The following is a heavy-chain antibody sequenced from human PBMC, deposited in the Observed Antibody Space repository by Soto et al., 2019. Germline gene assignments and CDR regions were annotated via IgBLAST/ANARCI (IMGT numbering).Heavy chain of an antibody. CDR1: GDSITSNSYF. V-gene: IGHV4-39*07. J-gene: IGHJ4*02. Sequence: PSETLSLTCTVSGDSITSNSYFWAWICQPPGKGLEWIGSIYYSGTTYYNPSLKSRVTISVDRSKNQFSLNLKSVTAADTAVYYCATLPPRIVVVVLPIPSWGQGTLVTVSS. D-gene: IGHD2-15*01. CDR3: ATLPPRIVVVVLPIPS. CDR2: IYYSGTT.